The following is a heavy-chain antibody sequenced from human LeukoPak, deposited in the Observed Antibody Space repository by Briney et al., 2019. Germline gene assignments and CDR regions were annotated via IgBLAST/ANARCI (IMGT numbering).Heavy chain of an antibody. J-gene: IGHJ6*03. CDR2: ISGSGGST. CDR1: GFTFSTYA. D-gene: IGHD3-16*01. CDR3: AKAPRFGDHAAEYFYYYMDV. V-gene: IGHV3-23*01. Sequence: GGSLRLSCAASGFTFSTYAMNWVRQAPGKGLAWVSAISGSGGSTYYADSVKGRFTISRDNSKNTLYLQMNSLRVDDTAVYYCAKAPRFGDHAAEYFYYYMDVWGKGTTVTVSS.